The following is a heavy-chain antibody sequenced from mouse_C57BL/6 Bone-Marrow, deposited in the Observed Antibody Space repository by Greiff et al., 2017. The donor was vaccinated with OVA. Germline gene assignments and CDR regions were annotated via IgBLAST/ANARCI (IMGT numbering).Heavy chain of an antibody. CDR3: ARSRLLAWFAY. J-gene: IGHJ3*01. V-gene: IGHV1-81*01. D-gene: IGHD2-3*01. CDR1: GYTFTSYG. CDR2: IYPRSGNT. Sequence: VQLQQSGAELARPGASVKLSCKASGYTFTSYGISWVKQRTGQGLEWIGEIYPRSGNTYYNEKFKGKATLTADKSSSTAYMELRSLTSEDSAVYFCARSRLLAWFAYWGQGTLVTVSA.